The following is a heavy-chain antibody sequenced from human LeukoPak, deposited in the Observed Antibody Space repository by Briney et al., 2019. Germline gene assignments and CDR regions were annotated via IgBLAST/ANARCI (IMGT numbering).Heavy chain of an antibody. J-gene: IGHJ4*02. CDR1: GFTFSSFA. D-gene: IGHD2-15*01. CDR3: ARSGLNRFDY. CDR2: FSGSGGST. V-gene: IGHV3-23*01. Sequence: PGGSLRLSCVVSGFTFSSFAMSWVRQAPGKGLEWVSTFSGSGGSTYYADSVKGRFSISRDNSKNTLYLQMNSLRDEGTAAYYCARSGLNRFDYWGQGTLVTVSS.